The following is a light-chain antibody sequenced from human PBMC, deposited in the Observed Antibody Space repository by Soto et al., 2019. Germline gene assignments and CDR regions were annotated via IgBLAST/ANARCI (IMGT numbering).Light chain of an antibody. CDR2: EDN. CDR1: SGSIASNY. V-gene: IGLV6-57*01. Sequence: NFMLTQPHSVSDSPGKTVIISCTRSSGSIASNYVQWYQQCPGSSPTTVIYEDNQRPSVVPDRLSGSIDSSSNSASLTISALETEDEADYYCQSYGATNQVFGGGTKLTVL. CDR3: QSYGATNQV. J-gene: IGLJ3*02.